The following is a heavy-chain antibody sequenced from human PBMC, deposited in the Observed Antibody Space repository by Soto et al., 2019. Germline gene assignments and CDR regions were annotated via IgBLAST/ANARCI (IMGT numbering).Heavy chain of an antibody. J-gene: IGHJ5*01. Sequence: PSETLSLTCAVSGYSISSGYYWGWIRQPPGEGLEWIGSIYHSGSTYYNPSLKSRVTISVDTSKNQFSLKLSSVTAADTAVYYCARDAPYYYDSSGSTRRWFDSWGQGXLVTVSS. D-gene: IGHD3-22*01. CDR1: GYSISSGYY. V-gene: IGHV4-38-2*02. CDR3: ARDAPYYYDSSGSTRRWFDS. CDR2: IYHSGST.